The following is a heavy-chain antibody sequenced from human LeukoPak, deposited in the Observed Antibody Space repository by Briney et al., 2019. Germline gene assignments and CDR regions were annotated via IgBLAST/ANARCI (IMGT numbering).Heavy chain of an antibody. Sequence: GGSLRLSCAAAGFTFIDHYMDSVRQAPGKGLEWIGRMRNKANSYTTEYAASVKGRFTVSRDDSKNSLFLQMNSLESEDTAVYYCARRNSVTQGLDNWGQGTLVTVSS. D-gene: IGHD5/OR15-5a*01. V-gene: IGHV3-72*01. J-gene: IGHJ4*02. CDR1: GFTFIDHY. CDR3: ARRNSVTQGLDN. CDR2: MRNKANSYTT.